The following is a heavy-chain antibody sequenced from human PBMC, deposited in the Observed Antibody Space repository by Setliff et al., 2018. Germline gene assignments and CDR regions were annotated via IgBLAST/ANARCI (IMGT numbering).Heavy chain of an antibody. D-gene: IGHD3-3*01. CDR1: GYTLTELS. CDR2: IIPIFGTA. CDR3: ARGRERDYNFWSGYYTYYYYGMDV. J-gene: IGHJ6*02. V-gene: IGHV1-69*06. Sequence: ASVKVSCKVSGYTLTELSMHWVRQAPGQGLEWMGRIIPIFGTANYAQKFQGRVTITADKSTSTAYMELSSLRSEDTAVYYCARGRERDYNFWSGYYTYYYYGMDVWGQGTTVTVSS.